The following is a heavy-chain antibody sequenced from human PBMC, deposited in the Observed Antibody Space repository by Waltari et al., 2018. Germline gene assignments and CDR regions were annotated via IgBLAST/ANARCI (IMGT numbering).Heavy chain of an antibody. Sequence: VQLVQSGAEVKKPGATVTISCKASGFTFPGYYMHWVRQAPGQGLEWMGRINPNSGGTNYAQKFQGRVTMTRDTSISTAYMELSRLRADDTAVYYCARFQYGMDVWGQGTTVTVSS. CDR3: ARFQYGMDV. CDR2: INPNSGGT. V-gene: IGHV1-2*06. J-gene: IGHJ6*02. CDR1: GFTFPGYY.